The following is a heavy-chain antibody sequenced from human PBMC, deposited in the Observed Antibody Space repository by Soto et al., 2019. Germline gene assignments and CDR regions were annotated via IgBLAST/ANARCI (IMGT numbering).Heavy chain of an antibody. CDR3: VRSGDNYNLLDY. V-gene: IGHV3-23*01. J-gene: IGHJ4*02. CDR2: ISSSGYST. D-gene: IGHD1-1*01. CDR1: GFTFNNYA. Sequence: GGSLRLSCAASGFTFNNYAMSWVRQAPGKGLEWVSAISSSGYSTYYADSVKGRFTISRDNAKNSLYLQINSLRGDDTATYFCVRSGDNYNLLDYWGQGTPVTVSS.